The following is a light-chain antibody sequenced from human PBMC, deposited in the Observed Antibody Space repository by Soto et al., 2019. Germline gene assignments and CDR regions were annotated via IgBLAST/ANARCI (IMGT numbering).Light chain of an antibody. V-gene: IGLV2-8*01. CDR2: EVN. J-gene: IGLJ2*01. Sequence: QSALTQPPSASGSPGQSVTISCTGTSSDFGGYNYVSWYQQHPGKAPKLIIYEVNKRPSGVPDRFSGSKSGNTASLTVSGLQAEDEADYYCGSYVGSNNFGFGGGTKVTVL. CDR3: GSYVGSNNFG. CDR1: SSDFGGYNY.